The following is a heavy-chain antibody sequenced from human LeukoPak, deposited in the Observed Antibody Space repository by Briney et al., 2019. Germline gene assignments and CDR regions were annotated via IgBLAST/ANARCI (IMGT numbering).Heavy chain of an antibody. CDR1: GFTFSSYW. CDR2: IKQDGSAK. D-gene: IGHD6-19*01. V-gene: IGHV3-7*01. CDR3: ARVGDRDYSSGWFDY. Sequence: GGSLRLSCAASGFTFSSYWMSWVRQAPGKGLEWVVNIKQDGSAKYYVDSVKGRFTISRDNAKNSLYLQMNSLRAEDTAVYYCARVGDRDYSSGWFDYWGQGTLVTVSS. J-gene: IGHJ4*02.